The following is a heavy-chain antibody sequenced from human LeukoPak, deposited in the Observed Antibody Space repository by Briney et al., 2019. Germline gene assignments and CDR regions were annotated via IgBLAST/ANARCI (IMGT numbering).Heavy chain of an antibody. J-gene: IGHJ6*03. CDR1: GYTFSYD. CDR3: AKDGGNWYDSEGNYLMRSYMDV. D-gene: IGHD3-16*01. Sequence: GASVKVSCKASGYTFSYDINWVRQATGQGLEWMGWISAYNGNTNYAQKLQGRVTMTTDTSTSTAYMELRSLRSDDTAVYYCAKDGGNWYDSEGNYLMRSYMDVWGKGTTVTVSS. V-gene: IGHV1-18*01. CDR2: ISAYNGNT.